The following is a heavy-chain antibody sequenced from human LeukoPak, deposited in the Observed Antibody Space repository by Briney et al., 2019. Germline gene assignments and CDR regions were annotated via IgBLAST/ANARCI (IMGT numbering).Heavy chain of an antibody. CDR2: INSRDSSI. J-gene: IGHJ6*02. Sequence: GGSLRLSCAASGFTFSSYEMNWVRQAPGKGLEWVSYINSRDSSIYYADSVKGRFSISRDNAKNSLSLQMNSLRAEDTAVYYCAKDPIAVAGNNYYRMDVWGQGTTVSVSS. CDR3: AKDPIAVAGNNYYRMDV. D-gene: IGHD6-19*01. CDR1: GFTFSSYE. V-gene: IGHV3-48*03.